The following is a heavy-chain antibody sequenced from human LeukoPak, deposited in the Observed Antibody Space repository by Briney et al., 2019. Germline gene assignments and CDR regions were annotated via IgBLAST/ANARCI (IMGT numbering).Heavy chain of an antibody. CDR2: ISAYNGNT. D-gene: IGHD2-15*01. V-gene: IGHV1-18*04. J-gene: IGHJ4*02. CDR1: GYTFTSYG. Sequence: GASVKVSCKASGYTFTSYGISWVRQAPGQGLEWMGWISAYNGNTNYAQELQGRVTMTTDTSTSTAYMELRSLRSDDTAVYYCARAAKASLLYYFDYWGQGTLVTVSS. CDR3: ARAAKASLLYYFDY.